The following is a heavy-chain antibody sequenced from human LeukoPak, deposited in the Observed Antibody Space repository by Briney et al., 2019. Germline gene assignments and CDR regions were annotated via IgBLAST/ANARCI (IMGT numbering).Heavy chain of an antibody. CDR2: ITATSTSI. CDR3: AKERPHGMDV. D-gene: IGHD6-6*01. V-gene: IGHV3-21*06. CDR1: GFTFSTYT. Sequence: GGSLRLSCTVSGFTFSTYTMNWVRQAPGKGLEWVSPITATSTSIYYADSVRGRFTISRDNAKNSLFLQMSGLRADDTAVYFCAKERPHGMDVWGQGTTVTVSS. J-gene: IGHJ6*02.